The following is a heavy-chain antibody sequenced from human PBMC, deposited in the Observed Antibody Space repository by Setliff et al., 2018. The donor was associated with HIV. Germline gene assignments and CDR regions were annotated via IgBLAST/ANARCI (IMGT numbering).Heavy chain of an antibody. CDR2: IHTSGST. CDR1: GGSISSGDYY. J-gene: IGHJ4*02. V-gene: IGHV4-61*02. Sequence: KPSETLSLTCTVSGGSISSGDYYWTWIRQPAGKGLQWIGRIHTSGSTNYNPSLKSRVTISVDKSKNQFSLKLASVTAADTAVYYCASGEPYYYDSTGYSGNYFDYWGQGTLVTVSS. D-gene: IGHD3-22*01. CDR3: ASGEPYYYDSTGYSGNYFDY.